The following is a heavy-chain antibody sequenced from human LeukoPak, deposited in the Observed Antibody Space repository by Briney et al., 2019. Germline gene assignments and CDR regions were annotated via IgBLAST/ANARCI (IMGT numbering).Heavy chain of an antibody. J-gene: IGHJ4*02. V-gene: IGHV3-7*01. CDR3: ATSDLDN. Sequence: PGGSLRLSCAVYGFTFSSDWMSWVRQAPGKGLGWVATIQPHGSEKYYVDSVKGRFTVSRDNAKNSVFLQMNSLRGEDTAVYYCATSDLDNWGQGSLVTVSS. CDR2: IQPHGSEK. CDR1: GFTFSSDW.